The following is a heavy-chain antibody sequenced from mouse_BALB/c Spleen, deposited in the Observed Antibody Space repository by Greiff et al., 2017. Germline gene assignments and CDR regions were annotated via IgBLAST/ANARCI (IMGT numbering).Heavy chain of an antibody. D-gene: IGHD1-1*01. CDR3: ARGITTVPFDY. J-gene: IGHJ2*01. V-gene: IGHV5-4*02. CDR2: ISDGGSST. Sequence: EVQVVESGGGLVKPGGSLKLSCAASGFTFSDYYMYWVRQTPEKRLEWVATISDGGSSTYYPDSVKGRFTISRDNAKNNLYLQMSRLKSEDTAMYYGARGITTVPFDYGGQGTTLTVSS. CDR1: GFTFSDYY.